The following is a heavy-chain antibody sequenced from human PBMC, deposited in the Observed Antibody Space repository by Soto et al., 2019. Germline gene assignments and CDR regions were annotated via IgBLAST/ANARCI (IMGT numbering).Heavy chain of an antibody. CDR3: ATVDFWSGYFSPQYYYMDV. Sequence: GASVKVSCKVSGYTLTELSMHWVLQAPGKGLEWMGGFDPEDGETIYAQKFQGRVTMTEDTSTDTAYMELSSLRSEDTAVYYCATVDFWSGYFSPQYYYMDVWGKGTTVTVSS. CDR2: FDPEDGET. V-gene: IGHV1-24*01. D-gene: IGHD3-3*01. J-gene: IGHJ6*03. CDR1: GYTLTELS.